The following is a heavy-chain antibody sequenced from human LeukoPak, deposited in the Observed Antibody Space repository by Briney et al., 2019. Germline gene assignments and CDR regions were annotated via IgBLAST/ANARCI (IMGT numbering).Heavy chain of an antibody. D-gene: IGHD3-9*01. CDR1: GFTFSSYA. Sequence: GGSLRLSCAASGFTFSSYAMSWVRQAPGKGLEWVSAISGSDGSTYYADSVKGRFTISRDNSKNTLYLQMNSLRAEDTAVYYCAKDQYILTGNFDYWGQGTLVTVSS. CDR3: AKDQYILTGNFDY. CDR2: ISGSDGST. V-gene: IGHV3-23*01. J-gene: IGHJ4*02.